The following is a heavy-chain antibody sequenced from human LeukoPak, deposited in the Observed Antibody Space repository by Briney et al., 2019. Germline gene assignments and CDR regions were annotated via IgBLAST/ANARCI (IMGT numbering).Heavy chain of an antibody. CDR1: GFTVSDNY. D-gene: IGHD1-26*01. J-gene: IGHJ3*02. CDR3: ARGGSYLSAFDI. CDR2: IYSGGST. V-gene: IGHV3-53*01. Sequence: GGSLRLSCAASGFTVSDNYMSWVRQAPGKGLEWVSIIYSGGSTFYADSVKGRFTISRDNSKNTLYLQMNSLRAEDTAVYYCARGGSYLSAFDIWGQGTMVTVSS.